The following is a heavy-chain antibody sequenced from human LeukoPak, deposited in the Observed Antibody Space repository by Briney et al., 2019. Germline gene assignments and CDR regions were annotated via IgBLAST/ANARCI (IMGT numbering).Heavy chain of an antibody. CDR2: ISSSSSYI. J-gene: IGHJ1*01. CDR1: GFTFSSYS. Sequence: GGSLRLSCAASGFTFSSYSMNWVRQAPGKGLEWVSSISSSSSYIYYADSVKGRFTISRDDAKNSLYLQMNSLRAEDTAVYYCARPWGYCGGDCPWEEYFQHWGQGTLVTVSS. V-gene: IGHV3-21*01. D-gene: IGHD2-21*02. CDR3: ARPWGYCGGDCPWEEYFQH.